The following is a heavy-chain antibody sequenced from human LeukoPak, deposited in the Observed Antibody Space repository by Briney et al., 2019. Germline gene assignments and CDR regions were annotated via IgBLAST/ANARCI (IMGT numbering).Heavy chain of an antibody. J-gene: IGHJ6*03. CDR3: ARSPTMTHNYMDV. D-gene: IGHD5-24*01. V-gene: IGHV3-7*03. CDR2: IKQDGSEK. Sequence: PGGSLRLSCAASGFTFSSYWMSWVRQAPGKGLEWVANIKQDGSEKYYVDSVKGRFTISRDNAKNSLYLQMNSLRAEDTALYYCARSPTMTHNYMDVWGKGTTVIISS. CDR1: GFTFSSYW.